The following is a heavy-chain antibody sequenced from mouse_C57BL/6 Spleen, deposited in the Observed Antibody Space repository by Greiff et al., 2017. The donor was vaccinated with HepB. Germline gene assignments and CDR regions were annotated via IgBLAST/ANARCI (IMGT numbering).Heavy chain of an antibody. Sequence: VKLQQSGAELVRPGASVTLSCKASGYTFTDYEMHWVKQTPVHGLEWIGAIDPETGGTAYNQKFKGKAILTADKSSSTAYMELRSLTSEDSAVYYCTREGQRAYWGQGTTLTVSS. J-gene: IGHJ2*01. CDR1: GYTFTDYE. CDR3: TREGQRAY. V-gene: IGHV1-15*01. D-gene: IGHD3-3*01. CDR2: IDPETGGT.